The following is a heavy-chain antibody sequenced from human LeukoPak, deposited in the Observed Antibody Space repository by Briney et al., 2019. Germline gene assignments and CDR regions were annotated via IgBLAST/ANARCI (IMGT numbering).Heavy chain of an antibody. CDR3: ARGGVYCTNGVCYTSWFDP. D-gene: IGHD2-8*01. CDR2: IYTSGST. V-gene: IGHV4-4*07. J-gene: IGHJ5*02. Sequence: PSETLSLTCTVSGGSISSYYWSWIRQPAGKGLEWIGRIYTSGSTNYNPSLKSRVTISVDTSKNQFSLKLSSVTAADTAVYYCARGGVYCTNGVCYTSWFDPWGQGTLVTVSS. CDR1: GGSISSYY.